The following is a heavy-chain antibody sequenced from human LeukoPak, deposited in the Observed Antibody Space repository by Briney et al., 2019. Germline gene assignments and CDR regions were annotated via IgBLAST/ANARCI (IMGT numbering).Heavy chain of an antibody. Sequence: PGGSLRLSCAGSGFIFNNYAMHWVRQPPGKGLEWVSGISWNSGTIDYADSVRGRFTISRDNSKNMLYLQLNSLTTEDTALYYCARDFWWLPDYWGQGTLVTVSS. D-gene: IGHD2-15*01. CDR2: ISWNSGTI. J-gene: IGHJ4*02. V-gene: IGHV3-9*01. CDR3: ARDFWWLPDY. CDR1: GFIFNNYA.